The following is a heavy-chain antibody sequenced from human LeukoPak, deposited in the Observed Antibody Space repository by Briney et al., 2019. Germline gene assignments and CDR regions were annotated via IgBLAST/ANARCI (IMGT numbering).Heavy chain of an antibody. V-gene: IGHV4-59*01. J-gene: IGHJ2*01. Sequence: SETLSLTCTVSGASISSYYWSWTRQPPGKGLEWIGYTYYSGSTDYNPSLKSRVTTLVDTSKNQFSLKLSSLTAADTAVYYCARQEYSSGWYFLWYFDLWGRGSLVTVSS. CDR2: TYYSGST. CDR1: GASISSYY. CDR3: ARQEYSSGWYFLWYFDL. D-gene: IGHD6-19*01.